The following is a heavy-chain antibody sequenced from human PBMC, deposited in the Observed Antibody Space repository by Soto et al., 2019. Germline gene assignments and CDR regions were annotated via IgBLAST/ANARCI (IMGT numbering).Heavy chain of an antibody. J-gene: IGHJ2*01. D-gene: IGHD3-16*01. V-gene: IGHV1-69*01. CDR3: ARPFQSWPGGWYFDL. CDR1: GGTFSSYS. Sequence: QVQLVQSGAEVKKPGSSVKVSCTASGGTFSSYSINWVRQAPGQGLEWMGGIIPIFGTANSAQKFQGRVTLTADESTSTAHMELNSLRNEDTAVYYCARPFQSWPGGWYFDLWGRGTLVTVSS. CDR2: IIPIFGTA.